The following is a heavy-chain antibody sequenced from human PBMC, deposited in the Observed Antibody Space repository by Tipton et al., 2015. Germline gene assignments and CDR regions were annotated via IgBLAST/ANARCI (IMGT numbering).Heavy chain of an antibody. V-gene: IGHV3-74*03. CDR3: AKVYRSHSSTLDY. J-gene: IGHJ4*02. Sequence: SLRLSCAASGFTFSTHWMNWVRQAPGKGLEWISRINPDGTSTAYADSVRGRFTISRDNSKNMVYLQMNSPRGEDTAAYFCAKVYRSHSSTLDYWGQGILVTVSS. CDR1: GFTFSTHW. D-gene: IGHD2-2*01. CDR2: INPDGTST.